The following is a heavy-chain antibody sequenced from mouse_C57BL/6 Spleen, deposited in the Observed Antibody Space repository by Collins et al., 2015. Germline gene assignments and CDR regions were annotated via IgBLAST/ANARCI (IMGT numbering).Heavy chain of an antibody. V-gene: IGHV1-4*01. Sequence: GAELARPGASVKMSCKASGYTFTNYTMHWIKQRPGQGLEWIGYINPSSGYTNYNQKFKDKATLTADKSSSTAYMQLSSLTSEDSAVYYCARPTARATWGYYYGMDSWGQGTSVTVSS. D-gene: IGHD3-1*01. J-gene: IGHJ4*01. CDR2: INPSSGYT. CDR1: GYTFTNYT. CDR3: ARPTARATWGYYYGMDS.